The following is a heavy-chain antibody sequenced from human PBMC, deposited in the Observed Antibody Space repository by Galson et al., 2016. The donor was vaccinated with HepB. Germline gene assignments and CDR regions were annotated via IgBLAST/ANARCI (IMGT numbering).Heavy chain of an antibody. CDR1: GFTFTNAW. J-gene: IGHJ4*02. Sequence: SLRLSCAASGFTFTNAWMTWVRQVPGKGLEWVGHIRSKTFDERTDYAAPVEGRFTTSRDDSNSALYLQMNSLKSEDTAVYYCTSIGYCGGDSCRDYWGQGTLVTVSS. V-gene: IGHV3-15*01. D-gene: IGHD2-15*01. CDR2: IRSKTFDERT. CDR3: TSIGYCGGDSCRDY.